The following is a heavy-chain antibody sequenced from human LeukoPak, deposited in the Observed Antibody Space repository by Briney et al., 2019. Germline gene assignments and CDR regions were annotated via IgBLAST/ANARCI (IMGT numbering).Heavy chain of an antibody. V-gene: IGHV3-30*04. CDR2: ISYDGGNK. J-gene: IGHJ6*03. CDR1: GFTFSRSA. D-gene: IGHD5-12*01. CDR3: AKGGGYEAQYYYYYLDV. Sequence: PGGSLRLSCAASGFTFSRSAMHWVRQAPGKGLEWVAIISYDGGNKYYADSVKGRFTVSRDNSKNTLYLQMKSLRAEDTAVYYCAKGGGYEAQYYYYYLDVWAKGPRSPSP.